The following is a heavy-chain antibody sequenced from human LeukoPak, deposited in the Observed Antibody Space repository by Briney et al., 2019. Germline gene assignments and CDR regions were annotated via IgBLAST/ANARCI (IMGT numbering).Heavy chain of an antibody. CDR3: ARGDGRNWGYRDHAFDI. CDR2: ISAYNGNT. D-gene: IGHD7-27*01. J-gene: IGHJ3*02. Sequence: EASVKVSCKASGYTFTSYGISWVRQAPGQGLEWMGRISAYNGNTNYAQKLQGRVTMTTDTSTSTAYMELRSLRSDDTAVYYCARGDGRNWGYRDHAFDIWGQGTMVTVSS. V-gene: IGHV1-18*01. CDR1: GYTFTSYG.